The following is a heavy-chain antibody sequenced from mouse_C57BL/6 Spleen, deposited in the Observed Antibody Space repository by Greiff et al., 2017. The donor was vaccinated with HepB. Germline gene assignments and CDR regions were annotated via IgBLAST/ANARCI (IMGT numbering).Heavy chain of an antibody. CDR1: GFTFSSYG. CDR2: ISSGGSYT. Sequence: EVKLVESGGDLVKPGGSLKLSCAASGFTFSSYGMSWVRQTPDKRLEWVATISSGGSYTYYPDSVKGRFTISRDNAKNTLYLQMSSLKSEDTAMYYCARRSSSFYFDYWGQGTTLTVSS. CDR3: ARRSSSFYFDY. V-gene: IGHV5-6*02. J-gene: IGHJ2*01. D-gene: IGHD1-1*01.